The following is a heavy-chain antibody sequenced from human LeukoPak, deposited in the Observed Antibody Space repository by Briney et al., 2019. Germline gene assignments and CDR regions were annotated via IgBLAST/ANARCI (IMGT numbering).Heavy chain of an antibody. Sequence: ASVKVSCKASGYTFTDYYIHWVRQAPGQGLEWMGWINPNSGGTHYAQKFLGRVTMTRDTPISTVYMELSRLRSDDTAVYYCARATPFYYGGIDDYYLEYSHHWGQGTLVTVSS. V-gene: IGHV1-2*02. J-gene: IGHJ1*01. CDR1: GYTFTDYY. D-gene: IGHD3-22*01. CDR3: ARATPFYYGGIDDYYLEYSHH. CDR2: INPNSGGT.